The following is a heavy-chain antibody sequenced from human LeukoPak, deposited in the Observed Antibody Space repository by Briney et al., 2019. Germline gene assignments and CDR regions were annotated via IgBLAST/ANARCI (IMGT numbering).Heavy chain of an antibody. CDR2: ISGSGGST. CDR3: ARDFRMITFGGVIVEYYFDY. CDR1: GFTFSSYA. V-gene: IGHV3-23*01. D-gene: IGHD3-16*02. Sequence: PGGSLRLSCAASGFTFSSYAMSWVRQAPGKGLEWVSAISGSGGSTYYADSVKGRFTISRDNSKNTLYLQMNSLRAEDTAVYYCARDFRMITFGGVIVEYYFDYWGQGTLVTVSS. J-gene: IGHJ4*02.